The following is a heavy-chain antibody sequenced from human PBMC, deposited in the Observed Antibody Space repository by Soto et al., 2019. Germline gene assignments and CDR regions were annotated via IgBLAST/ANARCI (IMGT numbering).Heavy chain of an antibody. D-gene: IGHD2-8*02. J-gene: IGHJ6*02. Sequence: QVQLVQSGAEVKKPGASVTVSCKASGYTFTSYDINWVRQAPGQGLEWMGWMNPNSGNTGYAQKCQGRVTMTRNTSISTANRELSSLRSEDTAVYYCARGRGGPGGVGMDVWGQGTTVTVSS. V-gene: IGHV1-8*01. CDR2: MNPNSGNT. CDR3: ARGRGGPGGVGMDV. CDR1: GYTFTSYD.